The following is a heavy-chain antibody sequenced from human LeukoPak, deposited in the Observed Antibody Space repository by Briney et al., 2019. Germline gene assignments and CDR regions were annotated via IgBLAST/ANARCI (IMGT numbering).Heavy chain of an antibody. D-gene: IGHD3-3*01. Sequence: GGSLRLSCAASGFTFSSYCITWVRQAPGKGLGWVASIKQDGSAKYYLDSVKGRFTISRDNAKSSLYLQMNSLRAEDTAVYYCVRSGYSPNWFDPWGQGTLATVSS. CDR1: GFTFSSYC. J-gene: IGHJ5*02. CDR2: IKQDGSAK. CDR3: VRSGYSPNWFDP. V-gene: IGHV3-7*01.